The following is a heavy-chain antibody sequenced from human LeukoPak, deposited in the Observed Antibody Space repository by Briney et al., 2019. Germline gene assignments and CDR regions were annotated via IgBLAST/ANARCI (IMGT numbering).Heavy chain of an antibody. D-gene: IGHD3-22*01. J-gene: IGHJ4*02. Sequence: PSETLSLTCTVPGGSISSYYWSWIRQPPGKGLEWIGYIYYSGSTNYNPSLKSRVTISVDTSKNQFSLKLSSVTAADTAVYYCARLDSMGPDYYDSSGYPYYFDYWGQGTLVTVSS. CDR1: GGSISSYY. V-gene: IGHV4-59*01. CDR2: IYYSGST. CDR3: ARLDSMGPDYYDSSGYPYYFDY.